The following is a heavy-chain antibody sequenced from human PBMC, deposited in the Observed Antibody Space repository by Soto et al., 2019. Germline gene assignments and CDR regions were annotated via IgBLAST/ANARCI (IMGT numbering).Heavy chain of an antibody. V-gene: IGHV3-73*01. J-gene: IGHJ6*02. CDR3: TRQDHGMDV. CDR2: IRSKANSYAT. Sequence: TGGSLRLSCAASGFTFSGSAMHWVRQASGKGLEWVGRIRSKANSYATAYAASVKGRFTISRDDSKDTAYLQMNSLKTEDTAVYYCTRQDHGMDVWGQGTTVTVSS. CDR1: GFTFSGSA.